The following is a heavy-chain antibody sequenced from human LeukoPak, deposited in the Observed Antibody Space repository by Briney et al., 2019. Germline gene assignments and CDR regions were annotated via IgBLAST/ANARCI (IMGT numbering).Heavy chain of an antibody. CDR3: AKSGFTYDSSGYKDY. V-gene: IGHV3-23*01. J-gene: IGHJ4*02. Sequence: GGSLRLPCAASGFTFSSYGMSWVRQAPGKGLEWVSAISGSGGSTYYADSVKGRFTISRDNSKNTLYLQMNSLRAEDTAVYYCAKSGFTYDSSGYKDYWGQGTLVTVSS. CDR1: GFTFSSYG. D-gene: IGHD3-22*01. CDR2: ISGSGGST.